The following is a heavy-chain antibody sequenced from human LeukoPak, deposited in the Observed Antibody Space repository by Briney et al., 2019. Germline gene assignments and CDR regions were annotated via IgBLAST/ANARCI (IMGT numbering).Heavy chain of an antibody. D-gene: IGHD3-10*01. CDR3: ARAPITDYYGSGNWFDP. Sequence: PSETLSLTCAVYGGSFSGYYWSWIRQPPGKGLEWIGYIYYSGSTNYNPSLKSRVTIPVDTSKNQFSLKLSSVTAADTAVYYCARAPITDYYGSGNWFDPWGQGTLVTVSS. CDR2: IYYSGST. J-gene: IGHJ5*02. V-gene: IGHV4-59*01. CDR1: GGSFSGYY.